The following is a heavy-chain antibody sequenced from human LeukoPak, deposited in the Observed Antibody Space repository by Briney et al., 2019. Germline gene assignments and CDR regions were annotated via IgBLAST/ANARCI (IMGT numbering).Heavy chain of an antibody. CDR1: GYTFTSYG. Sequence: GASVKVSCKASGYTFTSYGISWVRQAPGQGLEWMGWISAYNGNTNYAQKLQGRVTMTTDTSTSTAYMELRSLRSDNTAVYYCARAGQWLTPYYYYGMDVWGQGTTVTVSS. CDR2: ISAYNGNT. D-gene: IGHD6-19*01. CDR3: ARAGQWLTPYYYYGMDV. J-gene: IGHJ6*02. V-gene: IGHV1-18*01.